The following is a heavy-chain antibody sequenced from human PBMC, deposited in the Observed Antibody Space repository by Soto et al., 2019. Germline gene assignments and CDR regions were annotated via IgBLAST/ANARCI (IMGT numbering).Heavy chain of an antibody. Sequence: PGGSLRLSCAASGFTFSDYYMSWIRQAPGKGLEWVSYISSSGSTIYYADSVKGRFTISRDNAKNSLYLQMNSLRAEDTAVYYCASLRFLEWLGSDAFDIWGQGAMVTVSS. CDR3: ASLRFLEWLGSDAFDI. V-gene: IGHV3-11*01. CDR2: ISSSGSTI. D-gene: IGHD3-3*01. J-gene: IGHJ3*02. CDR1: GFTFSDYY.